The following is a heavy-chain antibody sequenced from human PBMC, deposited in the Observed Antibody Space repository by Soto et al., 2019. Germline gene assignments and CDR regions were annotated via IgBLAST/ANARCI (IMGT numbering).Heavy chain of an antibody. CDR1: GFTFSSYG. CDR2: ISYDGSNK. D-gene: IGHD3-3*01. Sequence: GGSLRLSCAASGFTFSSYGMHWVRQAPGKGLEWVAVISYDGSNKYYADSVKGRFTISRDNSKNTLYLQMNSLRAEDTAVYYCAKDRGSTLRFLEWFDTDDYYYGMDVWGQGTTVTVSS. CDR3: AKDRGSTLRFLEWFDTDDYYYGMDV. V-gene: IGHV3-30*18. J-gene: IGHJ6*02.